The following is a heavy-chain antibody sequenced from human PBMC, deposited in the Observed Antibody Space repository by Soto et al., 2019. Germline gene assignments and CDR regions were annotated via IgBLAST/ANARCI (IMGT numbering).Heavy chain of an antibody. V-gene: IGHV3-30*18. J-gene: IGHJ6*02. CDR2: ISYDGSNK. D-gene: IGHD4-17*01. CDR1: GFTFSSYG. Sequence: PGGSLRLSCAASGFTFSSYGMHWVRQAPGKGLEWVAVISYDGSNKYYADSVKGRFTISRDNSKNTLYLQMNSLRAEDTAVYYCAKDLAPSVTMTPAYYYYYGMDVWGQGTTVTVSS. CDR3: AKDLAPSVTMTPAYYYYYGMDV.